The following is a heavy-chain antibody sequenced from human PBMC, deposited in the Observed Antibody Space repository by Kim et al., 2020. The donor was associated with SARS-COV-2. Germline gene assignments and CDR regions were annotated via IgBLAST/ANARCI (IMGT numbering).Heavy chain of an antibody. D-gene: IGHD3-22*01. CDR2: IYTSGST. CDR1: GGSISSYY. J-gene: IGHJ4*02. CDR3: AREDWSSGYFGYFDY. V-gene: IGHV4-4*07. Sequence: SETLSLTCTVSGGSISSYYWSWIRQPAGKGLEWIGRIYTSGSTNYNPSLKSRVTMSVDTSKNQFSLKLSSVTAADTAVYYCAREDWSSGYFGYFDYWGQGTLVTVSP.